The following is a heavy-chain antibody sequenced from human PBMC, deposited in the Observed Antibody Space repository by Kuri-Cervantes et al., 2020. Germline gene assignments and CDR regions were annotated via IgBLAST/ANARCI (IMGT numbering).Heavy chain of an antibody. CDR2: INGDGNDA. V-gene: IGHV3-74*01. CDR3: ARARGYNYGALDY. Sequence: GGSLRLSCAASGFTFSSQWMHWVRQAPGKGLVWVSLINGDGNDAFYADSVKGRFTISRDNAENSLYLQMNSLRAEDTALYYCARARGYNYGALDYWGQGTLVTVSS. J-gene: IGHJ4*02. D-gene: IGHD5-18*01. CDR1: GFTFSSQW.